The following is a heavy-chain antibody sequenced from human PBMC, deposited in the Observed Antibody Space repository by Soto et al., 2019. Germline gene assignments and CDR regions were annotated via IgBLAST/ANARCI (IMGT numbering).Heavy chain of an antibody. J-gene: IGHJ4*02. CDR2: IYYSGST. CDR1: GFSISSGGYY. CDR3: ARDTGAYYYDSSGYRDYFDY. D-gene: IGHD3-22*01. V-gene: IGHV4-31*03. Sequence: SETLSLTCTVSGFSISSGGYYWNWIRQHPGKGLEWIGYIYYSGSTYYNPSLKSRVTISVDTSKNQFSLQLSSVTAADTAVYYCARDTGAYYYDSSGYRDYFDYWGQGTLVTVSS.